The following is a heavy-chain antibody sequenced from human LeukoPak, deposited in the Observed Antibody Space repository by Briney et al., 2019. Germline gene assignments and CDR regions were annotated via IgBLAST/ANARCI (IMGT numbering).Heavy chain of an antibody. D-gene: IGHD3-22*01. CDR3: ARDQTYYDSSGYSLYAFDI. CDR1: GGSISSYY. CDR2: IYTSGST. V-gene: IGHV4-4*07. Sequence: SETLSLTCTVSGGSISSYYWSWIRQPAGKGLEWIGRIYTSGSTNYNPSLKSRVTMSVDTSKNQFSLRLSSVTAADTAVYYCARDQTYYDSSGYSLYAFDIWGQGTMVTVSS. J-gene: IGHJ3*02.